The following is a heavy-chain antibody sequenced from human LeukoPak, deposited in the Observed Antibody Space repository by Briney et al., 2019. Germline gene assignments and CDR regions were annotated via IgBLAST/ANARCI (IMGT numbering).Heavy chain of an antibody. CDR2: ISGSGARA. CDR3: AKEVGLGETNYQYYAMDG. Sequence: GGSLRLSCAASGFNFRGYAMSWVRQAPGKGLEWVSAISGSGARAHYAESVRGRFTISRDNAQNTVHLQMSSLRADDTAVYYCAKEVGLGETNYQYYAMDGWGQGATGTGSS. D-gene: IGHD1-26*01. J-gene: IGHJ6*02. CDR1: GFNFRGYA. V-gene: IGHV3-23*01.